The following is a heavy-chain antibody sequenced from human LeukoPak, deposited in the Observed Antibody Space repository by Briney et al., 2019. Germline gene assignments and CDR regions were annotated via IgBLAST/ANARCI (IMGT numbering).Heavy chain of an antibody. CDR2: IRYDGSNK. CDR3: AKGVLRYFDWLLFY. D-gene: IGHD3-9*01. CDR1: GFTFSSYG. J-gene: IGHJ3*01. Sequence: GGSLRLSCAASGFTFSSYGMHWVRQAPGKGLEWVAFIRYDGSNKYYADSVKGRFTISRDNSKNTLYLQMNSLRAEDTAVYYCAKGVLRYFDWLLFYWGQGTMVTVSS. V-gene: IGHV3-30*02.